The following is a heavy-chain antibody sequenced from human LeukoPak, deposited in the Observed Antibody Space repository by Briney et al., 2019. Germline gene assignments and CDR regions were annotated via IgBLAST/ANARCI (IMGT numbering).Heavy chain of an antibody. V-gene: IGHV3-48*03. D-gene: IGHD3-3*01. CDR3: ARPRITVFGVVPWAFDV. J-gene: IGHJ3*01. CDR2: ITNSGNTI. Sequence: PGGSLRLSCAASGFTFSSYEMNWVRQAPGKGLEWISYITNSGNTIYYADSVKGRFTISRDDAKNSMYLQMNSLRAEDTAVYYCARPRITVFGVVPWAFDVWGQGTMVTVCS. CDR1: GFTFSSYE.